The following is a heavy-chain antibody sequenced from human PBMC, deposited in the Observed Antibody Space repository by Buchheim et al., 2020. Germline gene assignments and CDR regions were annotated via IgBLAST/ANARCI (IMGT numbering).Heavy chain of an antibody. D-gene: IGHD3-10*01. V-gene: IGHV3-30*18. CDR3: AKTGELFDYYYYYMDV. Sequence: QVQLVESGGGVVQPGRSLRLSCAASGFTFSSYGMHWVRQAPGKGLEWVAVISYDGSNKYYADSVKGRFTISRDNSKKKLDLQMNSLRAEDTAVYYCAKTGELFDYYYYYMDVWGKGTT. CDR1: GFTFSSYG. J-gene: IGHJ6*03. CDR2: ISYDGSNK.